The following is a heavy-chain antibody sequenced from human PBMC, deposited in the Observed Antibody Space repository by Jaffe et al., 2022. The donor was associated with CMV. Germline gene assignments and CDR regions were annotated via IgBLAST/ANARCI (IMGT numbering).Heavy chain of an antibody. J-gene: IGHJ6*03. Sequence: EVQLVESGGGLVQPGGSLRLSCAASGFTFSSYAMSWVRQAPGKGLEWVSAISGSGGSTYYADSVKGRFTISRDNSKNTLYLQMNSLRAEDTAVYYCATALGATALGYYYYYYMDVWGKGTTVTVSS. CDR2: ISGSGGST. CDR1: GFTFSSYA. V-gene: IGHV3-23*04. CDR3: ATALGATALGYYYYYYMDV. D-gene: IGHD5-12*01.